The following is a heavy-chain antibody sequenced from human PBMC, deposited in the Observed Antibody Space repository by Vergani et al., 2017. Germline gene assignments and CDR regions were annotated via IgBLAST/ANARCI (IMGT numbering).Heavy chain of an antibody. CDR3: ARVNTETNGHLYYYYYMDV. Sequence: QVQLQQWGGGLLKPSETLSLTCVVNGGSFTSYHWTWIRQSPGEGLEWVGDIDHTGRPDYNPSLKSRRTKSVDKSRNQFSPTLNSVTATDTAIYFCARVNTETNGHLYYYYYMDVWGQGTAVTVS. CDR2: IDHTGRP. D-gene: IGHD4-11*01. J-gene: IGHJ6*03. CDR1: GGSFTSYH. V-gene: IGHV4-34*01.